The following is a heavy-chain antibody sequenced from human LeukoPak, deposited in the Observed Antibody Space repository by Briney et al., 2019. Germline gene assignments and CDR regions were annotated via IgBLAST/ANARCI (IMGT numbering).Heavy chain of an antibody. V-gene: IGHV3-48*01. CDR1: GFTFSSYS. D-gene: IGHD6-13*01. CDR2: ISSSSSTI. Sequence: PGGSLRLSCAASGFTFSSYSMNWVRQAPGKGLEWVSYISSSSSTIYYADSVKGRSTISRDNAKNSLYLQMNSLRAEDTAVYYCARAQQQLVHQYDYYYGMDVWGQGTTVTVSS. CDR3: ARAQQQLVHQYDYYYGMDV. J-gene: IGHJ6*02.